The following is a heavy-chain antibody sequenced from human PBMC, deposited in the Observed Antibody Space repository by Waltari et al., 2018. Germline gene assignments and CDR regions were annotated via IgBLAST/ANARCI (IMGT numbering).Heavy chain of an antibody. D-gene: IGHD2-21*01. Sequence: EVQLVESGGGLVQPGRSLRLSCTASGFTFGDYAMSWFRQAPGKGLEWVGFIRSKAYGGTTEYAASVKGRFTISRDDSKSIAYLQINSLKTEDTAVYYCTRGYAYCGGDCYPGFDYWGQGTLVTVSS. CDR1: GFTFGDYA. CDR3: TRGYAYCGGDCYPGFDY. V-gene: IGHV3-49*03. CDR2: IRSKAYGGTT. J-gene: IGHJ4*02.